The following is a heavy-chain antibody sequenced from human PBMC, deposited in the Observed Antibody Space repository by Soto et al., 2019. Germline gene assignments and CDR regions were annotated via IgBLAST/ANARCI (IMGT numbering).Heavy chain of an antibody. J-gene: IGHJ3*02. CDR2: VYWDDDK. D-gene: IGHD4-4*01. Sequence: QITLKESGPTLVKPTQTLTLTCTLSGFSLNDSGVGVGWMRQPPGKALEWLALVYWDDDKRYSPSLKNRLTIPKDTPKNLVALTMTDMYPVDIATYYCARSPQKNDYNFFVVFHIWGQGTLVTLS. CDR1: GFSLNDSGVG. CDR3: ARSPQKNDYNFFVVFHI. V-gene: IGHV2-5*02.